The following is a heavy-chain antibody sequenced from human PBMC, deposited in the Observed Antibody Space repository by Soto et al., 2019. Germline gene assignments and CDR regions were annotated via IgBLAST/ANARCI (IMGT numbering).Heavy chain of an antibody. J-gene: IGHJ5*02. D-gene: IGHD2-15*01. V-gene: IGHV3-23*01. CDR3: LKDRSSTCSSGICYSIS. CDR2: ISGSGVNT. CDR1: GFTFSGYA. Sequence: EVQVLESGGGLVQSGGSLRLSCAASGFTFSGYAMAWVRQAPGKGLEWVSGISGSGVNTYYPDSVEGRFTISRDNSNNTMHLRINSLRGEDTTIYYWLKDRSSTCSSGICYSISWGQRTLVTVSS.